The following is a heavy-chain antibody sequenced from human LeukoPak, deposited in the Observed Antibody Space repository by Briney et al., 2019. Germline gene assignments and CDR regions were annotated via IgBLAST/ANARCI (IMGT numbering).Heavy chain of an antibody. Sequence: ASETLSLTCTVSGGSISSYYWSWIRQPAGRGLEWIGRINTGGNSNYNPSLKSRLTMSLDTSKSQFSLQLSSVTAADTAVYYCAREISTVTTRSFDYWGQGTLVTVSS. V-gene: IGHV4-4*07. CDR1: GGSISSYY. D-gene: IGHD4-17*01. CDR2: INTGGNS. CDR3: AREISTVTTRSFDY. J-gene: IGHJ4*02.